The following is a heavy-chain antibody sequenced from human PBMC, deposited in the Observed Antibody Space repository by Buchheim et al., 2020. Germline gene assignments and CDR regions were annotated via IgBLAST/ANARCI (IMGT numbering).Heavy chain of an antibody. CDR1: GFTFSSYG. D-gene: IGHD2-21*02. CDR3: AKAIVVVTAIPDY. Sequence: QVQLVESGGGVVQPGRSLRLSCAASGFTFSSYGMHWVRQAPGKGLEWVAVISYDGSNKYYADSVKGRFTISRDNSKNTLYLQMNSLRAEDTAVYYRAKAIVVVTAIPDYWGQGTL. J-gene: IGHJ4*02. V-gene: IGHV3-30*18. CDR2: ISYDGSNK.